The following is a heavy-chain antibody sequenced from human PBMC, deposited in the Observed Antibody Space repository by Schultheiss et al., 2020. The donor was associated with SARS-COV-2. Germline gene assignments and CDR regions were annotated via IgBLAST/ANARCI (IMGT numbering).Heavy chain of an antibody. V-gene: IGHV3-21*01. D-gene: IGHD2-2*01. CDR2: ISSSSSYI. CDR1: GFTFSSYS. J-gene: IGHJ5*02. Sequence: GGSLRLSCAASGFTFSSYSMNWVRQAPGKGLEWVSSISSSSSYIYYADSVKGRFTISRDNAKNSLYLQMNSLRAEDTAVYYCARDLELGYCSSTSCYPNWFDPWGQGTLVTVSS. CDR3: ARDLELGYCSSTSCYPNWFDP.